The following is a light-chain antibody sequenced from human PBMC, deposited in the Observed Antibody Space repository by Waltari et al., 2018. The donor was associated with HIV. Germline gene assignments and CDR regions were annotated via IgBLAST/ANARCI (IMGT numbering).Light chain of an antibody. Sequence: QSVLTQPPSASAAPGQTVTISCSGGRSNIGNNYVSWYQQIPGTAPKLLIYDNDKPPSGIPDRFSGSKSGTSATLDITGLQTGDEADYYCGTWDNSVNVVMFGGGTKLTVL. CDR2: DND. J-gene: IGLJ3*02. CDR1: RSNIGNNY. CDR3: GTWDNSVNVVM. V-gene: IGLV1-51*01.